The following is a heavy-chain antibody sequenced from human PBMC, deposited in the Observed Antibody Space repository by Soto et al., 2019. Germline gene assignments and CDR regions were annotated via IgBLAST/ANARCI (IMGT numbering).Heavy chain of an antibody. CDR1: GGSISSGGYY. Sequence: QVQLQESGPGLVKPSQTLSLTCTVSGGSISSGGYYWSWIRQHPGKGLELIGYIYYSGSTYYNPSRQSRVTISVDTSKNPISPKLSSVTAAETAVYYCASGVTMVRGVIHTPYFDYWGQGTLVTVSS. J-gene: IGHJ4*02. V-gene: IGHV4-31*03. D-gene: IGHD3-10*01. CDR2: IYYSGST. CDR3: ASGVTMVRGVIHTPYFDY.